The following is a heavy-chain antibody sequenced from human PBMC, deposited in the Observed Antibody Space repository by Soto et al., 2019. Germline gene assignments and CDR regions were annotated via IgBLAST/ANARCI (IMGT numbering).Heavy chain of an antibody. Sequence: ASVKFSCKASGYSFTGYYMHWVRQAPGQGLEWMGWINPNSGGTNYAQKFQGRVTMTRDTSISTAYMELSRLRSDDTAVYYCARELRFLDTPGGYGMDVWGQGTTVTVSS. J-gene: IGHJ6*02. CDR1: GYSFTGYY. D-gene: IGHD3-3*01. CDR3: ARELRFLDTPGGYGMDV. V-gene: IGHV1-2*02. CDR2: INPNSGGT.